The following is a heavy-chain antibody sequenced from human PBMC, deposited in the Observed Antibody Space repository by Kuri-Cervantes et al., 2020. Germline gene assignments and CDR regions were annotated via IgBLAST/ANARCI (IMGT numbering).Heavy chain of an antibody. CDR3: ARPGGYCSGGSCYVAAFDI. V-gene: IGHV3-11*01. CDR1: GFTLSNYA. D-gene: IGHD2-15*01. CDR2: ISGSGSTI. J-gene: IGHJ3*02. Sequence: GESLKISCAASGFTLSNYAMTWVRQAPGKGLEWVSAISGSGSTIYYADSVKGRFTISRDNAKNSLYLQMNSRRAEDTAVYYCARPGGYCSGGSCYVAAFDIWGQGTMVTVSS.